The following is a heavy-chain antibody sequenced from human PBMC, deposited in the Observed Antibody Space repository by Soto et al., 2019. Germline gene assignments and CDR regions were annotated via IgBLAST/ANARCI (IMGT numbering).Heavy chain of an antibody. CDR1: GYTLLELS. Sequence: SSVKVACKLSGYTLLELSIHWVRQAPGKGLEWMGGYDPEAAKTIYAQKSQGRVIMTEHTSTNTAYVELRSLRYDHTAVYYCASQNWLWRETFDHWGQGTLVNVSS. CDR2: YDPEAAKT. D-gene: IGHD5-18*01. CDR3: ASQNWLWRETFDH. J-gene: IGHJ4*01. V-gene: IGHV1-24*01.